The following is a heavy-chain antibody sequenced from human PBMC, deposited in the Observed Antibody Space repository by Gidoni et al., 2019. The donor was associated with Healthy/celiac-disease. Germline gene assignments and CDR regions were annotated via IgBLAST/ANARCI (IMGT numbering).Heavy chain of an antibody. CDR2: IYYSGST. CDR1: GGSISSSRYY. V-gene: IGHV4-39*01. D-gene: IGHD3-16*01. Sequence: QLQLQESGPGLVKPSETLSLTCTVSGGSISSSRYYWGWIRQPPGKGLEWIGSIYYSGSTYYNPSLKSRVTISVDTSKNQFSLKLSSVTAADTAVYYCARLPLYDYIWGSYLYYFDYWGQGTLVTVSS. J-gene: IGHJ4*02. CDR3: ARLPLYDYIWGSYLYYFDY.